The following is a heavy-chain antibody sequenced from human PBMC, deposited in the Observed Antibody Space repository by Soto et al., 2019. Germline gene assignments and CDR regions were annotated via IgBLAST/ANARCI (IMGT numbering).Heavy chain of an antibody. CDR3: ARRRYNWNYNY. Sequence: EVQLVESGGGLVQPGGSLRLSCAASGFTVSSNYMSWVRQAPGKGLEWVSVIYSGGSTYYADSVKGSFTISRDNSKNTLYLQMNSLRAEDTAVYYGARRRYNWNYNYWGQGTLVTVSS. CDR2: IYSGGST. CDR1: GFTVSSNY. J-gene: IGHJ4*02. V-gene: IGHV3-66*01. D-gene: IGHD1-7*01.